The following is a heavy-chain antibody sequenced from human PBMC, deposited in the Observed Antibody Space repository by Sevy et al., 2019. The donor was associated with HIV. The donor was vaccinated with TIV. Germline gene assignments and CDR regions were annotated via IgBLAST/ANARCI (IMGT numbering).Heavy chain of an antibody. CDR3: ASGSLDSTGYPFDY. D-gene: IGHD3-22*01. CDR1: GFTFSIYT. J-gene: IGHJ4*02. Sequence: GGSLRLSCAASGFTFSIYTMNWVRQAPGKGLEWVSSISSSSTYIYYADSVRGRFTISRDNARNSLYLQMHSLGAEDTAVYYCASGSLDSTGYPFDYWGQGTLVTVSS. V-gene: IGHV3-21*01. CDR2: ISSSSTYI.